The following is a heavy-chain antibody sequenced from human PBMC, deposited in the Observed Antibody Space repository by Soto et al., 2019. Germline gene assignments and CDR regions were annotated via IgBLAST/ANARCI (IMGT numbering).Heavy chain of an antibody. V-gene: IGHV4-34*01. CDR3: ARGIRRSWSHYTPFKYNYGMDV. J-gene: IGHJ6*02. CDR1: RGRLCVYY. Sequence: RCALCRGRLCVYYCTWIRKQQGKGLEWVGEINHSGSTNYNPSLKSRVTISVDTSKNQFSLKLSSVTAADTAVYYCARGIRRSWSHYTPFKYNYGMDVWGQGTSLTVSS. CDR2: INHSGST. D-gene: IGHD3-3*01.